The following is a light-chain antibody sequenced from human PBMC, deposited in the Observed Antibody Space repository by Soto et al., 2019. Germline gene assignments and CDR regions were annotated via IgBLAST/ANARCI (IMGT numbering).Light chain of an antibody. CDR1: QAIRND. J-gene: IGKJ1*01. V-gene: IGKV1-17*01. Sequence: IKMTQSPSSLSASVGDRVIITCRASQAIRNDLGWYQQKPGKAPKLLIYTASTLQSGVPSRFSGSGSGTEFTPTISSLQPDDFATDYCQQYNSYSTFGQGTKVDIK. CDR3: QQYNSYST. CDR2: TAS.